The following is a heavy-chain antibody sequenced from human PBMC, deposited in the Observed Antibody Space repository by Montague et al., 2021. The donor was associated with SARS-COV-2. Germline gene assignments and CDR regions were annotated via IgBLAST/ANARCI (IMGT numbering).Heavy chain of an antibody. J-gene: IGHJ6*02. CDR2: ISSSGRTI. V-gene: IGHV3-48*03. CDR1: GFTFSSYE. CDR3: AATSGDIVVVVAAYYGMDV. D-gene: IGHD2-15*01. Sequence: SLRLSCAASGFTFSSYEMNWVRQAPGKGLEWVSYISSSGRTISYADSVKGRFTISRDNAKNSLYLQMNSLRAEDTAVYYCAATSGDIVVVVAAYYGMDVWGQGTTVTVSS.